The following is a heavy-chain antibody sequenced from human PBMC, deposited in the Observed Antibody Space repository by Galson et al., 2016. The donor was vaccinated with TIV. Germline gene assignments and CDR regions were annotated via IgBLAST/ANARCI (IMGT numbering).Heavy chain of an antibody. CDR2: INPNSGDT. J-gene: IGHJ4*02. V-gene: IGHV1-2*02. D-gene: IGHD4-17*01. CDR1: GYTFSHYY. Sequence: SVKVSCKASGYTFSHYYLHWVRQAPGQGLEWMGWINPNSGDTNYAQNFQDRVTMTRDTSIRTAYMELSRLKSDDTAVYYCARDLDSTVTAPFDYWGQGTLVTISS. CDR3: ARDLDSTVTAPFDY.